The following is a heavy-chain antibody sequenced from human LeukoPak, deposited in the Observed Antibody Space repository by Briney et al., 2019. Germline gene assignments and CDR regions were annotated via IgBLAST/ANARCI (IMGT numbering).Heavy chain of an antibody. J-gene: IGHJ4*02. CDR3: ARIKVGATGIDY. CDR1: GVTFDNYW. V-gene: IGHV3-74*01. Sequence: GGSLRLSCAASGVTFDNYWMHWVRQAPGKGLVWVSRINTDGSHTNYADSVKGRFTFSRGNAKNTLYLQMNSLRLEDTAIYYCARIKVGATGIDYWGQGTLVTVAS. CDR2: INTDGSHT. D-gene: IGHD1-26*01.